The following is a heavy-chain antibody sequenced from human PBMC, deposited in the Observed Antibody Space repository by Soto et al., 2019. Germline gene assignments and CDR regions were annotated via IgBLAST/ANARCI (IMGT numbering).Heavy chain of an antibody. CDR2: IYDSGST. Sequence: PSGTLSLTCTVSGGSISRSYWSWIRQPPGKGLEWIGYIYDSGSTYYNSSLKSRVTMSVDTLYLQILGLRAEDSAVYYCAYSSGHARFDYWGQGTLVTVSS. CDR1: GGSISRSY. D-gene: IGHD3-10*01. V-gene: IGHV4-59*01. CDR3: GHARFDY. J-gene: IGHJ4*02.